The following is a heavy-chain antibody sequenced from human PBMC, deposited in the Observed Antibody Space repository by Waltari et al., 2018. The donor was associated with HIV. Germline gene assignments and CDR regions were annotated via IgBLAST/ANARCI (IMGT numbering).Heavy chain of an antibody. CDR1: GFTFNTFS. J-gene: IGHJ4*02. CDR3: ASEDFWSGPHN. CDR2: ISSTSSFI. V-gene: IGHV3-21*01. D-gene: IGHD3-3*01. Sequence: EVQLVESGGGLVKPGGSLRLSCVAPGFTFNTFSMKWVRQAPEKGLEWVSSISSTSSFIYYADSVKGRFTISRDNGKNSLYLQINNLRVEDTAVYYCASEDFWSGPHNWGQGTLVTVSS.